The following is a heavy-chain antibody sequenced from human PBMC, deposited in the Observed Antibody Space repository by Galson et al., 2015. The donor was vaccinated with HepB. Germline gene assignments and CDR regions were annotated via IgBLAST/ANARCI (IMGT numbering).Heavy chain of an antibody. CDR2: ISFDGSLQ. D-gene: IGHD2-21*01. J-gene: IGHJ4*02. V-gene: IGHV3-30*03. Sequence: SLRLSCAASGFTFGSYGMHWVRQAPGKGLEWVAFISFDGSLQDYADTAKGRFTVSRDNSRKISFLQMSSLRTDDTAIYYCARDAYCAGGNCYSGLAHWGQGTLVTVSS. CDR3: ARDAYCAGGNCYSGLAH. CDR1: GFTFGSYG.